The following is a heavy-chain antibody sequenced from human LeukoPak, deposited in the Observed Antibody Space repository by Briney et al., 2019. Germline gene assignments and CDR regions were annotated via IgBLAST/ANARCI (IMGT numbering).Heavy chain of an antibody. V-gene: IGHV3-64*01. CDR2: ISSNGGST. Sequence: PGGSLRLSCAASGFTFSSYAMHWVRQAPGKGLEYVSAISSNGGSTYYANSVKGRFTISSDNSKNTLYLQMGSLRAEDMAVYYCAREEGTGTSDYWGQGTLVTVSS. J-gene: IGHJ4*02. CDR3: AREEGTGTSDY. D-gene: IGHD1-7*01. CDR1: GFTFSSYA.